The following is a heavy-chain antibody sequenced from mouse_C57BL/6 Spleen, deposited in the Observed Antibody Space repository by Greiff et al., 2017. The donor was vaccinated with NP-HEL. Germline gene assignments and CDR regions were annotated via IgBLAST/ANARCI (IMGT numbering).Heavy chain of an antibody. Sequence: EVQRVESGGGLVQPGGSLKLSCAASGFTFSDAWMDWVRQSPEKGLEWVAEIRNKANNHATYYAESVKGRFTISRDDSKSSVYLQMNSLRAEDTGIYYCTRSYDYDLYYFDDWGQGTTLTVSS. V-gene: IGHV6-6*01. D-gene: IGHD2-4*01. CDR2: IRNKANNHAT. CDR3: TRSYDYDLYYFDD. CDR1: GFTFSDAW. J-gene: IGHJ2*01.